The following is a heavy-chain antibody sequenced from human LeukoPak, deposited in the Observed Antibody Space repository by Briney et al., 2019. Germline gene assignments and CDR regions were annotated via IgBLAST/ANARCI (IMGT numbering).Heavy chain of an antibody. D-gene: IGHD5-12*01. CDR2: FSGGDGSP. Sequence: SGGSLRLSCVASGFTFSSYAMTWFRQAPGKGLEWVSSFSGGDGSPYHADSVKGRFTISRDNSKSTLYLQMNSLRAEDTAIYYCAKNGWLRSSGLWGDNWGQGALVTVSS. CDR1: GFTFSSYA. V-gene: IGHV3-23*01. CDR3: AKNGWLRSSGLWGDN. J-gene: IGHJ4*02.